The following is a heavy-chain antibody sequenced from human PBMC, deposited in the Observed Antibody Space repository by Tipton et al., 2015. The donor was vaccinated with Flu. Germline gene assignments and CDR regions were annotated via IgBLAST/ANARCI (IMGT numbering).Heavy chain of an antibody. CDR1: GYSISSGYY. D-gene: IGHD1-26*01. J-gene: IGHJ4*02. CDR3: ARAHIVGAASGFDY. Sequence: TLSLTCTVSGYSISSGYYWGWIRQPPGKGLEWIGSIYYSGSTYYNPSLKSRVTISVDTSKNQFSLKLSPVTAADTAVYYCARAHIVGAASGFDYWGQGTLVTVSS. CDR2: IYYSGST. V-gene: IGHV4-38-2*02.